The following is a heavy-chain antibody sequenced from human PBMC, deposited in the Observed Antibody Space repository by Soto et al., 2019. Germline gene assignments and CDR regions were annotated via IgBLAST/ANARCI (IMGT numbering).Heavy chain of an antibody. Sequence: PGGSLRLSCAASGFTFSNYAMSWVRQAPGKGLEWVSLISSSGGSTYYADSVKGRFTISRDNSKNTLYLQMNSLRAGDTAVYYCAKGMARGIVSAFDLWGQGTVVTVSS. J-gene: IGHJ3*01. CDR2: ISSSGGST. CDR1: GFTFSNYA. D-gene: IGHD3-10*01. CDR3: AKGMARGIVSAFDL. V-gene: IGHV3-23*01.